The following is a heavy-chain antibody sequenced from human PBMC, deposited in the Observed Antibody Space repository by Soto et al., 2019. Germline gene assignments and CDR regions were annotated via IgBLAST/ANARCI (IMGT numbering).Heavy chain of an antibody. V-gene: IGHV1-69*02. CDR2: IIPILGIA. J-gene: IGHJ4*02. CDR3: ARDTGIVGATTVFDY. CDR1: GGTFSSYT. D-gene: IGHD1-26*01. Sequence: SVKVSCKASGGTFSSYTISWVRQAPGQGLEWMGRIIPILGIANYAQKFQGRVTITADKSTSTAYMELSSLRSEDTAVYYCARDTGIVGATTVFDYWGQGTLVTVSS.